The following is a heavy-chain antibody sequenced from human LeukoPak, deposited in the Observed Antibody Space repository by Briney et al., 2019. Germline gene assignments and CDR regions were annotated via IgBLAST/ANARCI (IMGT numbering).Heavy chain of an antibody. D-gene: IGHD3-22*01. CDR3: ATLSYDYEGSGHRDY. V-gene: IGHV3-23*01. CDR2: ISGSGGST. Sequence: GGSLRLSCAASGFTFSSYAMSWVRQAPGKGLEWVSAISGSGGSTYYADSVKGRFTISRDNAKNSLYLQMNSLRDEDTALYYCATLSYDYEGSGHRDYWGQGTLVTVSS. J-gene: IGHJ4*02. CDR1: GFTFSSYA.